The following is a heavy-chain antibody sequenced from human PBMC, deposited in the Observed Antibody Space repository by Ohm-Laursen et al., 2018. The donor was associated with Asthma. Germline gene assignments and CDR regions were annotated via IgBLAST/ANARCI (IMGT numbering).Heavy chain of an antibody. V-gene: IGHV3-30*03. CDR1: GFTFSSYA. CDR3: ARDLGLGRMDV. J-gene: IGHJ6*02. D-gene: IGHD3-10*01. CDR2: ISYDGSNK. Sequence: SLRLSCSASGFTFSSYALNWVRQAPGKGLEWVAVISYDGSNKYYADSVKGRFTISRDNAKNSLYLQMNSLRAEDTAVYYCARDLGLGRMDVWGQGTTVTVSS.